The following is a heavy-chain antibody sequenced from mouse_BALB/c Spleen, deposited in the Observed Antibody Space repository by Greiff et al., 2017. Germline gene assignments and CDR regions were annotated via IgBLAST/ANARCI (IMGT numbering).Heavy chain of an antibody. CDR1: GYTFTSYV. J-gene: IGHJ1*01. D-gene: IGHD4-1*01. Sequence: VQLKESGPELVKPGASVKMSCKASGYTFTSYVMHWVKQKPGQGLEWIGYINPYNDGTKYNEKFKGKATLTSDKSSSTAYMELSSLTSEDSAVYYCARLRTGTGWYFDVWGAGTTVTVSS. CDR3: ARLRTGTGWYFDV. V-gene: IGHV1-14*01. CDR2: INPYNDGT.